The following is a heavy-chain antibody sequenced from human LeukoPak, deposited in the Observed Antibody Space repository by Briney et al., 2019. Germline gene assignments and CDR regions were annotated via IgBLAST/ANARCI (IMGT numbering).Heavy chain of an antibody. CDR2: IYYIGTS. CDR1: GDSTNTSNYF. D-gene: IGHD1-26*01. Sequence: SETLSLTCTVSGDSTNTSNYFWGWIRQSTGKGLEWIGNIYYIGTSDYNPSLKSRVTISIDMSKNQFSLNLRSVTAADTAFYYCARHRSGSYIRYFDFWGQGALVTVSS. V-gene: IGHV4-39*01. J-gene: IGHJ4*02. CDR3: ARHRSGSYIRYFDF.